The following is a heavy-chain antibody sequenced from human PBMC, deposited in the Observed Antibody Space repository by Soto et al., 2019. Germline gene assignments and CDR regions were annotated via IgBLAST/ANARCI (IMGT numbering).Heavy chain of an antibody. D-gene: IGHD3-3*01. CDR3: VRHEGRGLIDFYVSH. CDR2: IYFTGST. J-gene: IGHJ4*02. CDR1: GGSVTGYY. V-gene: IGHV4-59*08. Sequence: QVQLQESGPGLVKPSETLSLTCAVSGGSVTGYYWSWIRQPPGKELEWIGYIYFTGSTNYNPSLKSRVTMSVDTSKNQLSLKLTSVTAADTAVYYCVRHEGRGLIDFYVSHWGQGILVTVSS.